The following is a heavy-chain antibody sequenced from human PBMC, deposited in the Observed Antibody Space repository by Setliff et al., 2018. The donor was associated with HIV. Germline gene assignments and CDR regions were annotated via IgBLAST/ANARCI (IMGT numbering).Heavy chain of an antibody. D-gene: IGHD3-10*01. J-gene: IGHJ4*02. CDR1: GDSISNNY. CDR3: ARSYGPGLDGSFDY. Sequence: PSETLSLTCTVSGDSISNNYWNWIRRPAGKGLEWIGRVSASGRTNSNRSLKSRVAVSVDTSKRQFSLKLTSLTAADTAVYYCARSYGPGLDGSFDYWGQGILVTVSS. CDR2: VSASGRT. V-gene: IGHV4-4*07.